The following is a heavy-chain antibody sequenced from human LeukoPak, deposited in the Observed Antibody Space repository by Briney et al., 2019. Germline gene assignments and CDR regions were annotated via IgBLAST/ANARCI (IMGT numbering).Heavy chain of an antibody. D-gene: IGHD3-22*01. CDR2: INHSGNH. CDR3: ARGPLLPRYYYDSSGYLVGAFDI. CDR1: GGSFSGYY. V-gene: IGHV4-34*01. J-gene: IGHJ3*02. Sequence: SETLSLTCALYGGSFSGYYWSWIRQPPGEGLEWIGEINHSGNHNHNPSLRSRVTISVDTSKNQFSLKLSSVTAADTAVYYCARGPLLPRYYYDSSGYLVGAFDIWGQGTMVTVSS.